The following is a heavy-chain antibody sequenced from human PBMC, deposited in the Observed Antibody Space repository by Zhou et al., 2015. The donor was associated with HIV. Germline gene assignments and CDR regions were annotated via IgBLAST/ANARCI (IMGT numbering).Heavy chain of an antibody. D-gene: IGHD3-22*01. Sequence: QVLLVQSGAEVKKPGASAKVSCKASGYTFTDYYLHWVRQAPGQGLEWMGWINPDSGGIKYAQKFQGRVTMTRDTSISTAYLELSGLKSDDTAIYYCARERGGYDSSGYVHAWYFDLWGPGTLVTVAS. CDR2: INPDSGGI. CDR3: ARERGGYDSSGYVHAWYFDL. J-gene: IGHJ2*01. V-gene: IGHV1-2*02. CDR1: GYTFTDYY.